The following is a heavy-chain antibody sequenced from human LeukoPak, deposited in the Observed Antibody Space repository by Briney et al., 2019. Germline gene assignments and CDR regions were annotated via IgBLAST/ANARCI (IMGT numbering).Heavy chain of an antibody. CDR3: ARHSTSGWNWFDP. CDR2: IYYSGST. J-gene: IGHJ5*02. CDR1: GXSISSYY. Sequence: SETLSLTWTVSGXSISSYYWSWIRQPPGKGLEWIGYIYYSGSTNYNPSLKSRVTISVDTSKNQFSLKLSSVTAADTAVYYCARHSTSGWNWFDPWGQGTLVTVSS. V-gene: IGHV4-59*08. D-gene: IGHD6-19*01.